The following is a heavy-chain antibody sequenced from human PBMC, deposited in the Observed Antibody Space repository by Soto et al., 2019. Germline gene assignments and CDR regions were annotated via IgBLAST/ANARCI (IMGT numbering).Heavy chain of an antibody. CDR3: ARAFGEFNTFDY. CDR1: GYTFTSYG. V-gene: IGHV1-18*01. CDR2: ISAYNGNT. Sequence: GASVKVSCKASGYTFTSYGISWVRQAPGQGLEWMGWISAYNGNTNYAQKLQGRVTITRDTSTSTAYMELSSLRSEDTAVYYCARAFGEFNTFDYWGQGTLVTVSS. J-gene: IGHJ4*02. D-gene: IGHD3-10*01.